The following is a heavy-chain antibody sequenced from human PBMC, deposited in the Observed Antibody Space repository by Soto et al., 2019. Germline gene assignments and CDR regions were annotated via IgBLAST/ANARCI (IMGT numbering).Heavy chain of an antibody. CDR1: GGSISSGGYS. V-gene: IGHV4-30-2*01. CDR2: IYHSGST. D-gene: IGHD2-15*01. CDR3: ARAVVYYYYGMDV. Sequence: SETLSLTCAVSGGSISSGGYSWSWIRQPPGKGLEWIGYIYHSGSTYYNPSLKSRVTISVDRSKNQFSLKLSSVTAADTAVYYCARAVVYYYYGMDVWGQGTTVTVSS. J-gene: IGHJ6*02.